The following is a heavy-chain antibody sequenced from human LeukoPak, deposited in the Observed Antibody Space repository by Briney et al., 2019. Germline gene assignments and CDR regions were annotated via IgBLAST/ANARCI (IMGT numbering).Heavy chain of an antibody. V-gene: IGHV5-51*01. J-gene: IGHJ5*02. CDR1: GYSLTSYW. CDR3: ARLSEIAVAEDSWFDP. Sequence: GESLKISCKGSGYSLTSYWIGWVRQMPGKGLEWIGIIYPGDSETRYSPSFQGQVTISADKSISTAYLQWSSLKASDTAMYYCARLSEIAVAEDSWFDPWGQGTLVTVSS. CDR2: IYPGDSET. D-gene: IGHD6-19*01.